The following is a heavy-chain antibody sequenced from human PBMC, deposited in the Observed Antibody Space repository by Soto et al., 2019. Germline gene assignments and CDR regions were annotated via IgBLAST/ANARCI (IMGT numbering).Heavy chain of an antibody. J-gene: IGHJ4*02. CDR2: IYYSGST. CDR1: GGSISSRGYY. CDR3: ATEYSTGWHY. Sequence: SETLSLTCTVSGGSISSRGYYWGWIRQPPGKGLEWIGTIYYSGSTYYNPSLKSRVTISVDTSKNQFSLKLSSVTAADTAVYYCATEYSTGWHYWGQGMLVTVSS. V-gene: IGHV4-39*01. D-gene: IGHD6-19*01.